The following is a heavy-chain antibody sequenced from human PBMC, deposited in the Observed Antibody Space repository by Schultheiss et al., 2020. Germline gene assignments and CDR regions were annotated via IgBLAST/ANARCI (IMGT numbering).Heavy chain of an antibody. CDR1: GYTFTSYY. D-gene: IGHD6-6*01. V-gene: IGHV1-46*01. J-gene: IGHJ6*02. CDR3: ARDLVSYYYYYGMDV. Sequence: ASVKVSFKASGYTFTSYYMHWVRQAPGQGLEWMGIINPSGGSTSYAQKFQGRVTMTRDTSTSTVYMELSSLRSEDTAVYYCARDLVSYYYYYGMDVWGQGTTVTVSS. CDR2: INPSGGST.